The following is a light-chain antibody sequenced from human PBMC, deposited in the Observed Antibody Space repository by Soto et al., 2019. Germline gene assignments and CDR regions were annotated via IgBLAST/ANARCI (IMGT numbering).Light chain of an antibody. CDR3: HQRQSWPRT. CDR2: QTS. CDR1: QYINTR. J-gene: IGKJ5*01. V-gene: IGKV3-11*01. Sequence: IVLTQSPGPLSSFXSDRVTLSCRASQYINTRLAWYQHRPGQAPRLLIYQTSIRAAGIPARFSASGTGTDFTLTISGVQPEDCAIYDCHQRQSWPRTFGQGTRLEI.